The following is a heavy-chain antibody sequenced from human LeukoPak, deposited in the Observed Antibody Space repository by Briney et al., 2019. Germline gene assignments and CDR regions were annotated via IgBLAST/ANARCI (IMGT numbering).Heavy chain of an antibody. CDR2: ISSSDYTI. CDR1: GFTFSSYE. CDR3: AKGGIGTTGAIDY. Sequence: GGSLRLSCAASGFTFSSYEMNWVRQVPGKGLEWVSYISSSDYTIYYADSVKGRFTISRDNAKNSLYLQMNSLRAEDTAVYYCAKGGIGTTGAIDYWGQGTLVTVSS. V-gene: IGHV3-48*03. J-gene: IGHJ4*02. D-gene: IGHD1-1*01.